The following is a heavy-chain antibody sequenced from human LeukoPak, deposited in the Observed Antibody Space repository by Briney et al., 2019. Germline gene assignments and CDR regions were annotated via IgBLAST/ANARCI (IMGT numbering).Heavy chain of an antibody. V-gene: IGHV3-23*01. CDR3: AKDFAQPPDY. CDR2: ISGSGGST. D-gene: IGHD2-2*01. J-gene: IGHJ4*02. CDR1: GFTFSSYA. Sequence: GGSLRLSCAASGFTFSSYAMSWVRQAPGKGLEWVSAISGSGGSTYNAGSVKGRFTISRDNSKNTLYLQMNSLRAEDTAVYYCAKDFAQPPDYWGQGTLVTVSS.